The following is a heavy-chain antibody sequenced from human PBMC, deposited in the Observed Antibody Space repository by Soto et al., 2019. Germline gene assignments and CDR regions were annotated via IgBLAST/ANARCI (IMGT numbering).Heavy chain of an antibody. CDR3: GKWEPIGWVLLGY. V-gene: IGHV3-30*18. Sequence: QVQLVESGGGVVQPGRSLRLSCAASGFTFSSYGMHWVRQAPGKGLEWVAVISYDGRNKYYADSVKGRFTILRDNYNKTLYLRVISLIAEDTEVYDSGKWEPIGWVLLGYWGQGTLVAVSS. D-gene: IGHD3-3*01. CDR1: GFTFSSYG. CDR2: ISYDGRNK. J-gene: IGHJ4*02.